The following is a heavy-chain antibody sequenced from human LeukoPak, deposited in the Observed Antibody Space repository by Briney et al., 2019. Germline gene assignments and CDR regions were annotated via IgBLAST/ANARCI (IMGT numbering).Heavy chain of an antibody. J-gene: IGHJ4*02. CDR1: GFTFSSYS. CDR3: ARGQTLITTYYDFWSGYPSFDY. D-gene: IGHD3-3*01. V-gene: IGHV3-21*01. CDR2: ISSSSSSYI. Sequence: GGSLRLSCAASGFTFSSYSMNWVRQAPGKGLEWVSSISSSSSSYIYYADSVKGRFTISRDNAKNSLYLQMNSLRAEDTAVCYCARGQTLITTYYDFWSGYPSFDYWGQGTLVTVSS.